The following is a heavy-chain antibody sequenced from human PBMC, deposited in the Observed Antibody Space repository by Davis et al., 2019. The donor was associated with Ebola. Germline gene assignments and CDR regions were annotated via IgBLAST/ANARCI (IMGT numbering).Heavy chain of an antibody. Sequence: SVTVSCKASVGTFSSYAISWVRQAPGQGLEWMGGIIPIFGTTNYAQKFQGRVTITADKSTSTAYMELSSLRSEDTAVYYCARARTTGTRYYYYYGMDVWGQGTTVTVSS. CDR2: IIPIFGTT. D-gene: IGHD1-1*01. J-gene: IGHJ6*02. CDR3: ARARTTGTRYYYYYGMDV. CDR1: VGTFSSYA. V-gene: IGHV1-69*06.